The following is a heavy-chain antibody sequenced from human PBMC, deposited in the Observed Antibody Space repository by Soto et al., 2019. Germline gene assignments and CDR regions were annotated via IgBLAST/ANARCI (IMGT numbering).Heavy chain of an antibody. V-gene: IGHV1-18*01. CDR3: ARVGGSDYGDYSDYYYYMDV. CDR2: ISAYNGNT. J-gene: IGHJ6*03. D-gene: IGHD4-17*01. Sequence: ASVKVSCKASGYTFTSYGISWLRQAPGQGLEWMGWISAYNGNTNYAQKLQGRVTMTTDTSTSTAYTELRSLRSDDTAVYYCARVGGSDYGDYSDYYYYMDVWGKGTTVTVSS. CDR1: GYTFTSYG.